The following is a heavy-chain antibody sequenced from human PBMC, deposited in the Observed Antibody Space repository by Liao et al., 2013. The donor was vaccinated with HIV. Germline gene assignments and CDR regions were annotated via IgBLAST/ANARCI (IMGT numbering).Heavy chain of an antibody. CDR3: ARETGLARQYFHYQMDV. J-gene: IGHJ6*03. CDR1: SGSISSGSYY. CDR2: IYSRGST. Sequence: VQLQESGPGLVKPSQTLSLTCSVSSGSISSGSYYWNWIRQPAGKGLEWVGRIYSRGSTNYNPSFKGRVHISMDKSRNQFSLRLDSVTAADTAVYYCARETGLARQYFHYQMDVWGTGTTVTVS. V-gene: IGHV4-61*02. D-gene: IGHD1-1*01.